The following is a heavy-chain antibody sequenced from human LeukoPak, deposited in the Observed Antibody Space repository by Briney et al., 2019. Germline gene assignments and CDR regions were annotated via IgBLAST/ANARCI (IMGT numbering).Heavy chain of an antibody. J-gene: IGHJ4*02. CDR3: ASLSFSVDTAMGFDY. V-gene: IGHV3-53*01. CDR2: IYSGGST. CDR1: GFTVSGNY. D-gene: IGHD5-18*01. Sequence: GGSLRLSCAASGFTVSGNYMSWVRQAPGKGLEWVSVIYSGGSTYYADSVKGRFTISRDNSKNTLYLQMNSLRAEDTAVYYCASLSFSVDTAMGFDYWGQGTLVTVSS.